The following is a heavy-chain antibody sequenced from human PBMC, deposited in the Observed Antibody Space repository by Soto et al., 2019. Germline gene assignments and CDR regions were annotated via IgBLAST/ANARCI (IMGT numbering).Heavy chain of an antibody. CDR3: ARGSEGYCSGGSCYEWFDP. J-gene: IGHJ5*02. CDR2: IYYSGST. V-gene: IGHV4-30-4*01. Sequence: SETLSLTCTVSGGSISSGDYYWSWIRQPPGKGLEWIGYIYYSGSTYYNPSLKSRVTISVDTSKNQFSLKLSSATAADTAVYYCARGSEGYCSGGSCYEWFDPWGQGTLVTVSS. CDR1: GGSISSGDYY. D-gene: IGHD2-15*01.